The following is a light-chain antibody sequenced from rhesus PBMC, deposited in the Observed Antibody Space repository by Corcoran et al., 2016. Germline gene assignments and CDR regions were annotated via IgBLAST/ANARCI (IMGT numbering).Light chain of an antibody. CDR1: QSLLYSSNNKNY. CDR3: QQYYSTPYS. V-gene: IGKV4-1*01. Sequence: DIVMTQTPDSLAVSLGERVTINCKSSQSLLYSSNNKNYLAWYQQKPGQAPKRLIYGASTRESGVPNRFSGSGSGTDFTLTISGLQAEDVAVYYCQQYYSTPYSFGQGTKVEIK. J-gene: IGKJ2*01. CDR2: GAS.